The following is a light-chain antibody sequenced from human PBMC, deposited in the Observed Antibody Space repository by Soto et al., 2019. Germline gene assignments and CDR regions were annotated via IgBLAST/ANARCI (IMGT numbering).Light chain of an antibody. CDR1: QGITSW. CDR2: RAS. V-gene: IGKV1-12*01. Sequence: DIQMTQSPSSVSASVGDRVTITCRASQGITSWLAWYQQKPGKAPKLLIYRASNLQSGVPSRFSGSGSGTDVTLTISGLQLADFATYYCQQTTTVPLTFGRGTKVEIK. CDR3: QQTTTVPLT. J-gene: IGKJ4*01.